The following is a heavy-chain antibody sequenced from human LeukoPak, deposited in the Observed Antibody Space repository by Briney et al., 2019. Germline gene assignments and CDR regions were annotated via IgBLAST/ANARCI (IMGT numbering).Heavy chain of an antibody. J-gene: IGHJ4*02. Sequence: GASVKVSCKASGYTFTGYYMHWVRQTPGQVLEWMGWINPNNGGTNYAQKFQGRVTMTRDTSFSTAYMELNRLRSDDTAVYYCARDRSGDFDYWGQGTLVTVSS. CDR2: INPNNGGT. D-gene: IGHD7-27*01. V-gene: IGHV1-2*02. CDR1: GYTFTGYY. CDR3: ARDRSGDFDY.